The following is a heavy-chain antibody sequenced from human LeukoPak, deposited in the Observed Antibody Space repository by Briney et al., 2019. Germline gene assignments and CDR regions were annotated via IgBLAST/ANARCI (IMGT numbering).Heavy chain of an antibody. CDR1: GFTFTSSA. V-gene: IGHV1-58*01. Sequence: ASVKVSCKASGFTFTSSAVQWVRQARGQRLEWIGWIVVGSGNTNYAQKFQERVTITRDMSTSTAYMELSSLRSEDTAVYHCARSRGTTQKYFQHWGQGTLVTVSS. J-gene: IGHJ1*01. CDR2: IVVGSGNT. D-gene: IGHD1/OR15-1a*01. CDR3: ARSRGTTQKYFQH.